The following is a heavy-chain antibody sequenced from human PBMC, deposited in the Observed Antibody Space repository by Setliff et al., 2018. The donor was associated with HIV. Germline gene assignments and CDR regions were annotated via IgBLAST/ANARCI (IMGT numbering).Heavy chain of an antibody. CDR2: IYWDDDK. Sequence: SGPTLVNPTQTLTLTCTFSGFPLSATSMGVGWVRQPPGKALEWLALIYWDDDKRYSPSLESGLTITKDTSKNQVVLTMTNMDSVDTATYYCTHRRRDRFIPYWGQGTRVTVSS. D-gene: IGHD2-21*01. V-gene: IGHV2-5*02. CDR3: THRRRDRFIPY. CDR1: GFPLSATSMG. J-gene: IGHJ4*02.